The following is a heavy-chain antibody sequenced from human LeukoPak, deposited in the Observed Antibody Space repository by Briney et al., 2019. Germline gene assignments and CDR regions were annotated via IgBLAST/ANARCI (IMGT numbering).Heavy chain of an antibody. CDR1: GFTFSSYV. V-gene: IGHV3-74*01. CDR3: ARFTVTLNDY. D-gene: IGHD4-17*01. CDR2: ISHDGII. Sequence: GGSLRLSCETAGFTFSSYVMHWVRRTPGKGLVWVSRISHDGIISYADSVKGRFTISRDNAKNTLTLQMNSLRVEDTAVYYCARFTVTLNDYWGQGTLVTVSS. J-gene: IGHJ4*02.